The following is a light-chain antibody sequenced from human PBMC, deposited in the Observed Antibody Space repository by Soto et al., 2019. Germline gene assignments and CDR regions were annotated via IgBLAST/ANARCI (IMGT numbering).Light chain of an antibody. CDR3: QQYATSPPGT. CDR2: DAS. V-gene: IGKV3-20*01. J-gene: IGKJ1*01. Sequence: EIVLTQSPDILSLSPGERATLSCRASQSLSTNYLAWYQQKPGQAPRLLIYDASSRATGIPDRFSGSGSGTDFTLTISRLEPEDFALYYCQQYATSPPGTFGQGTRVE. CDR1: QSLSTNY.